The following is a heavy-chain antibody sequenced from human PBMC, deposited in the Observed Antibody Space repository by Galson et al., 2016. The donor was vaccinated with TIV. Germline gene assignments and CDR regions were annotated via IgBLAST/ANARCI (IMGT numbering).Heavy chain of an antibody. CDR3: ARELRCDTTSCNSLFDY. Sequence: SLRLSCAASGFSFGTYGMHWVRQAPGKGLEWVAIIWFDGSEKYYADSMKGRFTISRDNSKKTLYLQLSSLRAEDTAVYYCARELRCDTTSCNSLFDYWGQGTLVTVSS. D-gene: IGHD2-2*01. CDR1: GFSFGTYG. V-gene: IGHV3-33*01. J-gene: IGHJ4*02. CDR2: IWFDGSEK.